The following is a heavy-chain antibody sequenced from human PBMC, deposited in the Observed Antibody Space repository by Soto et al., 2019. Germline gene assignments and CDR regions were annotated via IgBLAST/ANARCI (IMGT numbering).Heavy chain of an antibody. CDR1: GDTFTDYY. J-gene: IGHJ4*02. V-gene: IGHV1-46*01. D-gene: IGHD2-21*02. CDR3: ARGGHVVVVTAALDY. Sequence: QVQLVQSGAEVKKPGASVTGSCKASGDTFTDYYIHWVRQAPGQGLEWMGTVNPSGGHTTYAQHFLGRMTMTRDTSTSTLYMELASLTSEDTAIYFCARGGHVVVVTAALDYWGQGTLVTVSS. CDR2: VNPSGGHT.